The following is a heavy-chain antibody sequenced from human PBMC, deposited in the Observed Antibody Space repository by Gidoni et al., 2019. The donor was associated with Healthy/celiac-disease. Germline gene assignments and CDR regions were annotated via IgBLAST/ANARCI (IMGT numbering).Heavy chain of an antibody. CDR3: AKDLDIVATLYWFDP. CDR1: GFTFSSSA. CDR2: ISGSGGST. V-gene: IGHV3-23*01. J-gene: IGHJ5*02. Sequence: EVQLLESGGGLVQPGGSLRLSCAASGFTFSSSAMSWVRQAPGKGREWVSAISGSGGSTYYADSVKGRFTISRDNSKNTLYLQMNSLRAEDTAVYYCAKDLDIVATLYWFDPWGQGTLVTVSS. D-gene: IGHD5-12*01.